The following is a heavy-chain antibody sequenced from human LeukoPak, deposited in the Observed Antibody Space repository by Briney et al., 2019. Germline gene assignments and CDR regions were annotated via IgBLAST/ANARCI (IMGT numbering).Heavy chain of an antibody. J-gene: IGHJ3*02. CDR2: ISGSGGST. V-gene: IGHV3-23*01. Sequence: PGGSLRLSCAASGCTFSSYAMSWVRQAPGKGLEWVSAISGSGGSTYYADSVKGRFTISRDNSKNTLYLQMNSLRAEDTAVYYCAKPRAVIAAAGRDAFDIWGQGTMVTVSS. CDR3: AKPRAVIAAAGRDAFDI. D-gene: IGHD6-13*01. CDR1: GCTFSSYA.